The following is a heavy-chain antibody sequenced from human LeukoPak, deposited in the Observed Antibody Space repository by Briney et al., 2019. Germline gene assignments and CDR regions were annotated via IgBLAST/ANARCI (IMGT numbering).Heavy chain of an antibody. J-gene: IGHJ3*01. CDR1: GGSISGYY. CDR3: ARRGGDYGSGELNF. V-gene: IGHV4-59*08. D-gene: IGHD3-10*01. CDR2: IYYSGST. Sequence: SSQTLSLTCTVSGGSISGYYWNWFRQPPGKGLECIGYIYYSGSTIYNPSLKSRVTISIDASKNQFSLKLTSVTAADTAVYYCARRGGDYGSGELNFWGQGTMVTVSS.